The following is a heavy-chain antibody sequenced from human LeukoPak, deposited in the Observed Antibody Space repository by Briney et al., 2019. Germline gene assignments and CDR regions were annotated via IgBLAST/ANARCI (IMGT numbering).Heavy chain of an antibody. V-gene: IGHV3-21*01. D-gene: IGHD3-3*01. CDR3: ARTGDYDFWSAYHFYYYMDV. Sequence: GGSLRLSCAASGFTFSSYSMNWVRQAPGKGLEWVSSINSNSSYIYYTDSLKGRFTISRDNAKNSLYLQMNSLRAEDTAVYYCARTGDYDFWSAYHFYYYMDVWGKGTTVTVSS. CDR1: GFTFSSYS. CDR2: INSNSSYI. J-gene: IGHJ6*03.